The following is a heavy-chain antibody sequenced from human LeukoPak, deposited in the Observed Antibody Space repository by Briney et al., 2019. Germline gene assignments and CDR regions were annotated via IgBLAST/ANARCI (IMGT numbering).Heavy chain of an antibody. D-gene: IGHD3-22*01. J-gene: IGHJ3*02. CDR2: ISAYNGNT. Sequence: ASVKVSCKASGYTFTSYGISWVRQAPGQGLEWMGWISAYNGNTNYAQKLQGRVTMTTDTSTSTAYMELRSLRSDDTAVYYCARDRVTMIVVGYDAFDIWGQGTMVTVSS. CDR1: GYTFTSYG. CDR3: ARDRVTMIVVGYDAFDI. V-gene: IGHV1-18*01.